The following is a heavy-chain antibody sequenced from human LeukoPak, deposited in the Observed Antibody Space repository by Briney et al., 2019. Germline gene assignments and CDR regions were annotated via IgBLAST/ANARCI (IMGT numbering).Heavy chain of an antibody. J-gene: IGHJ4*02. D-gene: IGHD2-15*01. V-gene: IGHV1-2*06. CDR2: INPNSGGT. Sequence: ASVKVPCKASGYTFTDYYMHWVRQAPGQGLEWMGRINPNSGGTNYAQKFQGRVTMTRDTSISTAYMELSRLRSDDTAVYYCAREFEVVVAATDYWGQGTLVTVSS. CDR3: AREFEVVVAATDY. CDR1: GYTFTDYY.